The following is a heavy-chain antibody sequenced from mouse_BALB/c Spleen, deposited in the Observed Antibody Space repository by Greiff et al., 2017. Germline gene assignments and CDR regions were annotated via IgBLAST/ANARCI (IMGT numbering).Heavy chain of an antibody. Sequence: QVQLQQPGAELVKPGAPVKLSCKASGYTFTSYWMNWVKQRPGRGLEWIGRIDPSDSETHYNQKFKDKATLTVDKSSSTAYIQLSSLTSEDSAVYYCARGGRGNYGVYAMDYWGQGTSVTVSS. CDR2: IDPSDSET. CDR3: ARGGRGNYGVYAMDY. V-gene: IGHV1-69*02. J-gene: IGHJ4*01. D-gene: IGHD2-1*01. CDR1: GYTFTSYW.